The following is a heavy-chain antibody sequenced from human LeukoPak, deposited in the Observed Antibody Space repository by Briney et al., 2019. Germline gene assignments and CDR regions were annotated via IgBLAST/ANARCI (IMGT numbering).Heavy chain of an antibody. CDR2: IYHSGST. Sequence: SGTLSPTCAVSGGSISSSNWWSWVRQPPGKGLGWIGEIYHSGSTNYNPSLKSRVTISVDKSKNQFSLKLSSVTAADTAVYYCASSWIPNRPFDYWGQGTLVTVSS. CDR1: GGSISSSNW. V-gene: IGHV4-4*02. CDR3: ASSWIPNRPFDY. D-gene: IGHD5-18*01. J-gene: IGHJ4*02.